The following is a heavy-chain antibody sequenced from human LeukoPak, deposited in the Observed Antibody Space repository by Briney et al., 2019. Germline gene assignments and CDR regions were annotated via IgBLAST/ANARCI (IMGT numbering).Heavy chain of an antibody. CDR1: GYTFTGYY. V-gene: IGHV1-2*02. D-gene: IGHD3-22*01. CDR3: ARDFFPHYYDSSGLDP. Sequence: ASVKVSCKASGYTFTGYYMHWVRQAPGQGLEWMGWINPNSGGTNYAQKFQGRVTMTRDTSISTAYMELSRLRSDDTAVYYCARDFFPHYYDSSGLDPWGQGTLVTASS. CDR2: INPNSGGT. J-gene: IGHJ5*02.